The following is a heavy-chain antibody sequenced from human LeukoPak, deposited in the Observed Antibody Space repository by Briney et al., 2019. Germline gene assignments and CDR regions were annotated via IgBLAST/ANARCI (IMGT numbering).Heavy chain of an antibody. D-gene: IGHD6-6*01. J-gene: IGHJ4*02. CDR2: ISYDGSNK. CDR3: ARGTDFAAARHLGDY. Sequence: GGSLRLSCAASGFTFSSYAMHWVRQAPGKGLEWVAVISYDGSNKYYADSVKGRFTISRDNSKNTLYLQMNSLRAEDTAVYYCARGTDFAAARHLGDYWGQGTLVTVSS. CDR1: GFTFSSYA. V-gene: IGHV3-30-3*01.